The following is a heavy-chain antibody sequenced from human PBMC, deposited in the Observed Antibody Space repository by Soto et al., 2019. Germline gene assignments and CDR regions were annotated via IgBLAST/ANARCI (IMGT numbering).Heavy chain of an antibody. J-gene: IGHJ4*02. D-gene: IGHD3-10*01. CDR1: GYTFTSYD. V-gene: IGHV1-8*01. Sequence: QVQLVQSGAEVKKPGASVKVSCKASGYTFTSYDINWVRQATGQGLEWMGWMNPNSGNTGYAQKFQGRVSMTRNTSISTAYMELSSLRSEDTAVYYCARERGVRGSSSFGYWGQGTLVTVSS. CDR3: ARERGVRGSSSFGY. CDR2: MNPNSGNT.